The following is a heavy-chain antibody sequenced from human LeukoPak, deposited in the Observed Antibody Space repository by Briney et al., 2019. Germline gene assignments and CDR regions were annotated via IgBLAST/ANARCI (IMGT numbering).Heavy chain of an antibody. D-gene: IGHD3-10*01. J-gene: IGHJ4*02. Sequence: GGSLRLSCAASGFTVSSNYMSWVRQAPGKGLEWVSVIYSGGSTYYADSVKGRFTISRDNSKNTLYLQMNSLRAEDTAVYYCARAGSGSSGLLFDYWGQGTLVTVSS. CDR2: IYSGGST. V-gene: IGHV3-53*01. CDR1: GFTVSSNY. CDR3: ARAGSGSSGLLFDY.